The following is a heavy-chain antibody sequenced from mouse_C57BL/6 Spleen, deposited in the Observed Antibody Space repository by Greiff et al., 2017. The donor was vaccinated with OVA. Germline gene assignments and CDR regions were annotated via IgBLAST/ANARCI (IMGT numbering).Heavy chain of an antibody. CDR3: ERLGGSSGWYFGV. D-gene: IGHD1-1*01. CDR2: IYPGDGDT. CDR1: GYAFSSSW. J-gene: IGHJ1*03. Sequence: VQLQQSGPELVKPGASVKISCKASGYAFSSSWMNWVKQRPGKGLEWIGRIYPGDGDTNYNGKFKGKATLTADKSSSTAYMQLSSLTSEDSAVYFCERLGGSSGWYFGVWGTGTTVTVSS. V-gene: IGHV1-82*01.